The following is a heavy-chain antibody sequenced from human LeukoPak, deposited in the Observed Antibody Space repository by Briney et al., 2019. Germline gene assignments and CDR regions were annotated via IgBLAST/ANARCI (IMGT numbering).Heavy chain of an antibody. J-gene: IGHJ4*02. CDR2: ISSSSSTK. CDR3: ASSGTMIVVGHFDY. D-gene: IGHD3-22*01. V-gene: IGHV3-48*01. Sequence: TGGSLRLSWAASGFPFSSYSMKWVRQAPGKGLEWVSYISSSSSTKYYADSVKGRFTISRDNAKNSLYLQMNSLRAEDTAVYYCASSGTMIVVGHFDYWGQGTLVTVSS. CDR1: GFPFSSYS.